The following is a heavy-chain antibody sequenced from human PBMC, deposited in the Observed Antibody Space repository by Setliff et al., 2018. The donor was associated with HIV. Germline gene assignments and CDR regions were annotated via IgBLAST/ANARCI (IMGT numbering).Heavy chain of an antibody. CDR1: GYSLNTHH. CDR3: VRGVTRDISGYYRDEYFQH. D-gene: IGHD3-22*01. CDR2: VNPNTGVT. V-gene: IGHV1-18*04. J-gene: IGHJ1*01. Sequence: KASGYSLNTHHMHWVRQAPGQGLEWMGWVNPNTGVTSYARSLQGRVTLTTDTSTNTAYMEMRTLRSDDTAVYFCVRGVTRDISGYYRDEYFQHWGQGTPVTVSS.